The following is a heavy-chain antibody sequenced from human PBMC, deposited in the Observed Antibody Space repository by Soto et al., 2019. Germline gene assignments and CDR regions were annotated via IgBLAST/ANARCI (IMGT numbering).Heavy chain of an antibody. CDR1: RGAFSNYA. D-gene: IGHD1-1*01. J-gene: IGHJ6*03. CDR3: ARVPHWNYDYYFYMDV. CDR2: FVPMFGTA. V-gene: IGHV1-69*01. Sequence: QVQLVQSGAEVKKPGSSVRVSCKASRGAFSNYAVSWVRRAPGQGLEWVGGFVPMFGTANYTQKFQDRVTITADEFTSTAYMEVRSLTYEDTAVYYCARVPHWNYDYYFYMDVWGKGTTVTVAS.